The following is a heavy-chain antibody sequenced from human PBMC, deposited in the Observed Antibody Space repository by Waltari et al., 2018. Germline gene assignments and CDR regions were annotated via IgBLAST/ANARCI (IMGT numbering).Heavy chain of an antibody. CDR3: ARASTVTTSGYYYYMDV. CDR2: IYYSGST. V-gene: IGHV4-59*01. D-gene: IGHD4-17*01. Sequence: QVQLQESGPGLVKPSETLSLTCTVSGGSISSYYWSWIRQPPGKGLEWIGYIYYSGSTNYNPSRKSRVTRSVDTSKNQFSLKLSSVTAADTAVYYCARASTVTTSGYYYYMDVWGKGTTVTVSS. J-gene: IGHJ6*03. CDR1: GGSISSYY.